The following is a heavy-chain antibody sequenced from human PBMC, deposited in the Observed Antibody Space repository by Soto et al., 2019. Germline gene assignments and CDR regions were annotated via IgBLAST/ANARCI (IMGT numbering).Heavy chain of an antibody. CDR2: ISSNGGST. CDR3: AKNPGYYYDSTGYHFDY. CDR1: GFTFSSYA. D-gene: IGHD3-22*01. V-gene: IGHV3-64*04. J-gene: IGHJ4*02. Sequence: PGGSLRLSCSASGFTFSSYAMHWVRQAPGKGLEYVSAISSNGGSTYSADSVKGRFTISRDNSKNTLYLQMNSLRAEDTAVYYCAKNPGYYYDSTGYHFDYWGQGTLVTVSS.